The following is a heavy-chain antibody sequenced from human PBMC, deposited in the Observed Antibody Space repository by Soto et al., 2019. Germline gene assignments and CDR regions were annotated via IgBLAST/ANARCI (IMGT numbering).Heavy chain of an antibody. J-gene: IGHJ4*02. CDR1: GNSISTTNW. CDR3: ARDVGYHYDGSPSGQFDF. CDR2: IYHSGTS. V-gene: IGHV4-4*02. D-gene: IGHD3-22*01. Sequence: QVELQESGPGLVKPSGTLSLTCAVFGNSISTTNWWSWVRQSPGKGLEWIGEIYHSGTSNYNPSLKSRVTISLDKSKNQFFLKLSSVTAADTAVYYCARDVGYHYDGSPSGQFDFWGQGTLVIVSS.